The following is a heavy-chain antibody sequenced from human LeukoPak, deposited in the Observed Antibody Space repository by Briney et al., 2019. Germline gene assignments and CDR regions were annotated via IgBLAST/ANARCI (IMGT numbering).Heavy chain of an antibody. V-gene: IGHV3-23*01. CDR2: ITGSGGST. J-gene: IGHJ3*02. CDR3: AKTSHAFGAFDI. CDR1: GFTFSSYA. Sequence: GGSLRLSCAASGFTFSSYAMSWVRQAPGKGLEWVSAITGSGGSTYYADSVKGRFTISRDNSKNTLYLQMDSLRAEDTALYHCAKTSHAFGAFDIWGQGTMVTVSS. D-gene: IGHD3-16*01.